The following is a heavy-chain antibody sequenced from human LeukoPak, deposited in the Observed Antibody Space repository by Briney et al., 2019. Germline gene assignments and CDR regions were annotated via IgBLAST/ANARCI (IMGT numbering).Heavy chain of an antibody. CDR1: GGSISSGDYY. D-gene: IGHD3-10*01. CDR3: ARAIVDGSGSYFPAYFDY. CDR2: IYYSGST. V-gene: IGHV4-30-4*08. J-gene: IGHJ4*01. Sequence: SQALSLTCTVSGGSISSGDYYWSWIHQPPGKGLEWIGYIYYSGSTYYNPSLKSRVTISVDTSKNQFSLKLSSVTAADTAVYYCARAIVDGSGSYFPAYFDYWGQGTLVTVSS.